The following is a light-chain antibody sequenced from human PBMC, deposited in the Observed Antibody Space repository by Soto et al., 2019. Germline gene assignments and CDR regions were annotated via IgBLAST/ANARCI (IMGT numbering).Light chain of an antibody. CDR3: SAYTARSTLV. CDR1: TTNIGAGYE. Sequence: QSVLTQPPSVSGAPGQRVTISCTGSTTNIGAGYEVHWYQQRPGTAPKLLVSGHNIRPSGVPDRFSGSKSGTSASLAISGLQAEDEADYYCSAYTARSTLVFGGGTKLTVL. J-gene: IGLJ3*02. V-gene: IGLV1-40*01. CDR2: GHN.